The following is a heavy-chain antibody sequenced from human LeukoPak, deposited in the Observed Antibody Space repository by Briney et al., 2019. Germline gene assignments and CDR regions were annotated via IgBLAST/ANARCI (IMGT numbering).Heavy chain of an antibody. J-gene: IGHJ4*02. CDR3: ARVEPGYSSSWYGVDY. CDR1: GFTFSSYE. D-gene: IGHD6-13*01. Sequence: GGSLRLSCAASGFTFSSYEMNWVRQAPGKGLEWVSYISSSGSTIYYADSVKGRFTTSRDNAKNSLYLQMNSLRAEDTAVYYCARVEPGYSSSWYGVDYWGQGTLVTVSS. V-gene: IGHV3-48*03. CDR2: ISSSGSTI.